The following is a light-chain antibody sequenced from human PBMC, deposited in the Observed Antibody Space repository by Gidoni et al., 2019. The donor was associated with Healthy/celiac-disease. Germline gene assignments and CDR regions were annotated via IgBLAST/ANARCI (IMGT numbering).Light chain of an antibody. CDR2: GAS. J-gene: IGKJ1*01. CDR1: QSGSSSY. CDR3: QQYGSLRWT. V-gene: IGKV3-20*01. Sequence: EIVLTTSPGTLSLSPGERATLSCRASQSGSSSYLTWYQQKPGQAPRLLIHGASSRSPGIPDRFSGSGSGTDVTLTISRLEPEEVAVYYCQQYGSLRWTFGQGTKVEIK.